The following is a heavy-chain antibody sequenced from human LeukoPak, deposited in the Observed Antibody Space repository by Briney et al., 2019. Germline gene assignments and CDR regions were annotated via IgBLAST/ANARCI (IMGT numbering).Heavy chain of an antibody. Sequence: SETLCLTCAVYGGSFSGYYWSWIRQPPGKGLEWIGEINHSGSTNYNPSLKSRVTMSVDTSKNQFYLKLSSVTAADTAVYYCARNTGYSSSWDYWGQGTLVSVSS. V-gene: IGHV4-34*10. CDR3: ARNTGYSSSWDY. J-gene: IGHJ4*02. CDR1: GGSFSGYY. CDR2: INHSGST. D-gene: IGHD6-13*01.